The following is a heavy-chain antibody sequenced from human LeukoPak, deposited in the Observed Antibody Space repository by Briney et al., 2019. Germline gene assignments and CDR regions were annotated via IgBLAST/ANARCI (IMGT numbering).Heavy chain of an antibody. CDR3: ARGLQYFDNSGYKRLDS. D-gene: IGHD3-22*01. V-gene: IGHV1-2*02. CDR2: VNPNSGGA. Sequence: GASVNVSCKASGYTFSGYYIHWVRQAPGEGLEWMGWVNPNSGGANSAQKFQGRVTMTKDTSISTAYMELSRLRHDDTAVYYCARGLQYFDNSGYKRLDSWGQGTLVTVSS. J-gene: IGHJ4*02. CDR1: GYTFSGYY.